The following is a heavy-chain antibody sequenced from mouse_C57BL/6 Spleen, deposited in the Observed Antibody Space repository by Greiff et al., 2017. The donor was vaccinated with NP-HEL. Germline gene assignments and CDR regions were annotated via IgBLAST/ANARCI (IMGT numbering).Heavy chain of an antibody. CDR1: GYTFTDYY. Sequence: EVQLQQSGPELVKPGASVKISCKASGYTFTDYYMNWVKQSHGKSLEWIGDINPNNGGTSYNQKFKGKATLTVDKSSSTAYMELRSLTSEDSAVYYCARMYYGYDWYFDVWGTGTTVTVSS. J-gene: IGHJ1*03. CDR2: INPNNGGT. D-gene: IGHD2-2*01. V-gene: IGHV1-26*01. CDR3: ARMYYGYDWYFDV.